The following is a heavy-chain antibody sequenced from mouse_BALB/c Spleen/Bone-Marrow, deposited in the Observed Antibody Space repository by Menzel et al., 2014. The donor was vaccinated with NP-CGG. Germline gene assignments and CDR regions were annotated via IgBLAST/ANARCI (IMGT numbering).Heavy chain of an antibody. J-gene: IGHJ3*01. CDR2: ILPGSGST. CDR3: ARWVPYWEFAY. D-gene: IGHD4-1*01. Sequence: QVQLQQPGAELMKPGASVKISCKATGYTFSSYWIEWVKQRPGHGLEWTGEILPGSGSTNYNEKFKGKATFTADTSSNTAYMQLSSLTSEDSAVYYCARWVPYWEFAYWGQGTLVTVSA. CDR1: GYTFSSYW. V-gene: IGHV1-9*01.